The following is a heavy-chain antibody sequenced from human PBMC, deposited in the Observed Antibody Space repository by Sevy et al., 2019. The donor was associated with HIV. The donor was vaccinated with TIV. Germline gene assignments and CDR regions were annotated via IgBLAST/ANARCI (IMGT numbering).Heavy chain of an antibody. CDR1: GGSISSGGYS. Sequence: SETLSLTCAVSGGSISSGGYSWSWIRQPPGKGLEWIGYISHSGSTYYNPSLKSRVTISVDRSKNQFSLKLCSVTAADTAVYYCARLLLGPSIAAGGADYFDHWGQGTLVTVSS. CDR3: ARLLLGPSIAAGGADYFDH. V-gene: IGHV4-30-2*01. J-gene: IGHJ4*02. CDR2: ISHSGST. D-gene: IGHD6-13*01.